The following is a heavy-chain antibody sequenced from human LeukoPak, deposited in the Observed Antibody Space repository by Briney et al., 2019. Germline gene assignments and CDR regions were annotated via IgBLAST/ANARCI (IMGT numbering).Heavy chain of an antibody. CDR2: ISGRGNYV. J-gene: IGHJ4*02. CDR3: AKYAPPSTLLTRFFDS. CDR1: GFTFSDYF. D-gene: IGHD2-21*02. V-gene: IGHV3-11*03. Sequence: GGSLRLSCAASGFTFSDYFMSWVRQAPGKGLEWLSYISGRGNYVDYAESLKGRITISRDNAKNSLYLQMNSLRAEDTAVYYCAKYAPPSTLLTRFFDSWGQGTLVTVSS.